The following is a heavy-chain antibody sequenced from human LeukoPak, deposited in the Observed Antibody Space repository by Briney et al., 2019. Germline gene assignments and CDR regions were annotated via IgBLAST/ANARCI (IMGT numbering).Heavy chain of an antibody. CDR2: IDHSEST. D-gene: IGHD6-13*01. Sequence: PSETLSLTCAVSGCSISSGGYSWSWIRQPPGKGLEWIGYIDHSESTYYNPSLKSRVIISVDRSKNQFSLKLSSVTAADTAVYYCAREVKQQLEYFDIWGQGTMVTVSS. J-gene: IGHJ3*02. CDR3: AREVKQQLEYFDI. CDR1: GCSISSGGYS. V-gene: IGHV4-30-2*01.